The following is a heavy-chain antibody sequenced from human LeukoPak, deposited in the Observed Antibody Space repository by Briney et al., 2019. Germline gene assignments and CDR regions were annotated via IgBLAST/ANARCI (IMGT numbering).Heavy chain of an antibody. J-gene: IGHJ4*02. CDR3: ARKIFTNKYYFDY. CDR2: IYYSGST. V-gene: IGHV4-59*08. CDR1: GGSISSYY. Sequence: SETLSLTCTVSGGSISSYYWSWIRQPPGKGLEWIGYIYYSGSTNYNPSLKSRVTISVDTSKNQFSLKLSSVTAADTAFYYCARKIFTNKYYFDYWGQGTLVTVSS. D-gene: IGHD2-15*01.